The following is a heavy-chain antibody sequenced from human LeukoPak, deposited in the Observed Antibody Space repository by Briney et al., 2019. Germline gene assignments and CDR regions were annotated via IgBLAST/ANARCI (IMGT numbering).Heavy chain of an antibody. CDR3: ARGKRWFYYFDY. D-gene: IGHD4-23*01. CDR2: INWNGGST. CDR1: GFTFSSYG. Sequence: GGTLRLSCAASGFTFSSYGMSWVRQAPGKGLEWVSGINWNGGSTGYADSVKGRFTISRDNAKNSLYLQMNSLRAEDTALYYCARGKRWFYYFDYWGQGTLVTVSS. V-gene: IGHV3-20*04. J-gene: IGHJ4*02.